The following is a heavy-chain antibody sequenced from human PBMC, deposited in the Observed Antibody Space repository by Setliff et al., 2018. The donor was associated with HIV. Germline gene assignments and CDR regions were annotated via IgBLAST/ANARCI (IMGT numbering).Heavy chain of an antibody. D-gene: IGHD3-10*01. Sequence: SETLSLTCTVSGGSIRTGNYYWNWIRQPAGKGLEWIGHIHTTGSITYNPSLRSRVTISLDTSNNQVSLSLASVTAADSAVYYCARESYGSGTYDYWGQGTLVTVSS. V-gene: IGHV4-61*09. CDR3: ARESYGSGTYDY. J-gene: IGHJ4*02. CDR1: GGSIRTGNYY. CDR2: IHTTGSI.